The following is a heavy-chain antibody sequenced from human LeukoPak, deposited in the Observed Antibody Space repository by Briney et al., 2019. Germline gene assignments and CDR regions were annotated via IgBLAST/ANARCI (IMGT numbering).Heavy chain of an antibody. CDR2: IKQDGSKK. D-gene: IGHD5-24*01. CDR1: GFTFSSYA. CDR3: TRVGYIDEGIDY. V-gene: IGHV3-7*04. J-gene: IGHJ4*02. Sequence: GGSLRLSCAASGFTFSSYAMSWVRQAPGRGLEWVANIKQDGSKKSYVDSVKGRFTISRDNAKNSLYLQMNSLRAEDTAIYYCTRVGYIDEGIDYWGQGTLVTVSS.